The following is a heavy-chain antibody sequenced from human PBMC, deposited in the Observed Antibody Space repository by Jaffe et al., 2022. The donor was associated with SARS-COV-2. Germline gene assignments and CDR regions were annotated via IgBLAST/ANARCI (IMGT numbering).Heavy chain of an antibody. Sequence: EVQLVESGGGLVQPGGPLRLSCAASGFTFASYWMTWVRQTPGRGLEWVANVDQDGGSKSYVDSVKGRFTISRDNAKSALYLQMNSLRDEDTAVYYCARASSGHVFDYWGQGTLVTVTS. D-gene: IGHD5-12*01. J-gene: IGHJ4*02. CDR1: GFTFASYW. CDR3: ARASSGHVFDY. CDR2: VDQDGGSK. V-gene: IGHV3-7*01.